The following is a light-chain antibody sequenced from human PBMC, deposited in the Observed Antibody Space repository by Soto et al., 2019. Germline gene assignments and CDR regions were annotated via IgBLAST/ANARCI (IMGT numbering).Light chain of an antibody. CDR2: NVS. J-gene: IGLJ1*01. CDR1: SSDVGGYNS. Sequence: QSVLTQPVSVSGSPGQSITISCTGTSSDVGGYNSVSWYQQHPGKAPKLMIYNVSNRPSGVSNRFSGSKSGNTASLTISGLQAEDEADYYCSSYISCSTVFGTGTKVTVL. CDR3: SSYISCSTV. V-gene: IGLV2-14*03.